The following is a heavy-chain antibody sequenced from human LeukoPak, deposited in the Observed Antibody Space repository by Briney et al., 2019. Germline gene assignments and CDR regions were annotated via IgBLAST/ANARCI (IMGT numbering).Heavy chain of an antibody. CDR3: ARGVGSYGQIDY. CDR2: INPNSGGT. V-gene: IGHV1-2*02. D-gene: IGHD3-10*01. J-gene: IGHJ4*02. Sequence: ASVKVSCKASGYTFTGYYMHWVRQAPGQGLEWMGWINPNSGGTNYAQKFQGRVTMTRDTSISTAYMELSRLRSDDTVVYYCARGVGSYGQIDYWGQGTLVTVSS. CDR1: GYTFTGYY.